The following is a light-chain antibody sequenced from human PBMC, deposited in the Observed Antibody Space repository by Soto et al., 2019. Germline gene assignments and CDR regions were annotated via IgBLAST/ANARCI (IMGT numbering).Light chain of an antibody. CDR1: QTINKN. CDR2: DAS. J-gene: IGKJ2*01. V-gene: IGKV1-39*01. CDR3: PQSYNSPYT. Sequence: DIQMTQSPTSLSASVGDRVTITCRASQTINKNLNWYRHKLGKAPELLIYDASYSQAGVPSRFSGSGSGTEFSLIISGLQHEDFATYYCPQSYNSPYTFGQGTKLEIK.